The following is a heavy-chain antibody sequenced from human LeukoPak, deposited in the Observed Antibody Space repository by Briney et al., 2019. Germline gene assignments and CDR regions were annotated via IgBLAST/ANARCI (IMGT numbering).Heavy chain of an antibody. J-gene: IGHJ4*02. D-gene: IGHD3-22*01. V-gene: IGHV3-7*01. Sequence: AGGSLRLSCAASGFALSSHWMTWVRQVPGRGPEWVANVNRDGSETYYLDSVKGRFTISKDNAKNSLYLQMNSLRAEDTAVYYCATNYYYDSSGYYLPFDYWGQGTLVTVSS. CDR3: ATNYYYDSSGYYLPFDY. CDR2: VNRDGSET. CDR1: GFALSSHW.